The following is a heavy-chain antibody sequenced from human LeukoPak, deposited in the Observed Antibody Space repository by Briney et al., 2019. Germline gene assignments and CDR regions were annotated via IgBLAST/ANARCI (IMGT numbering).Heavy chain of an antibody. D-gene: IGHD2-15*01. Sequence: SVKVSCKASGYTFTSYAISWVRQAPGQGLEWMGGIIPIFGTANYAQKFQGRVTITADKSTSTAYMELSSLRSEDTAVYYCASAALGCSGGSCYSGRFDPWGQGTLVTVSS. J-gene: IGHJ5*02. CDR2: IIPIFGTA. CDR1: GYTFTSYA. V-gene: IGHV1-69*06. CDR3: ASAALGCSGGSCYSGRFDP.